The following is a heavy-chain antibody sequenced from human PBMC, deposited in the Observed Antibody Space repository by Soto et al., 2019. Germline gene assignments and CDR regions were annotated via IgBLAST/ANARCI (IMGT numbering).Heavy chain of an antibody. D-gene: IGHD3-16*01. J-gene: IGHJ4*02. CDR1: GYTFISYG. CDR2: INAGNGDT. CDR3: ARELGWTAVSQRTYAY. V-gene: IGHV1-3*01. Sequence: QVQLVQSGAEVKKPGASVKVSCKAFGYTFISYGLHWVRQAPGQRLEWMACINAGNGDTQSSQKFQVRVTITRDTSASTPYMELSSLRSEDTAVYFCARELGWTAVSQRTYAYWGQGTLVTVSS.